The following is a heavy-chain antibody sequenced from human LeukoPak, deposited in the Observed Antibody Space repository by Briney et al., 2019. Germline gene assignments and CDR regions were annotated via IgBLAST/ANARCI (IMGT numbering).Heavy chain of an antibody. J-gene: IGHJ5*02. CDR1: GFTVSSNY. Sequence: PGGSLRLSCAASGFTVSSNYMSWVRQAPGKGLEWVSVIYSGGSTYYADSVKGRFTISRDNSKNTLYHQMNSLRAEDTAVYYCAREGGNYDFWSGYYTGFVHNWFDPWGQGTLVTVSS. CDR2: IYSGGST. CDR3: AREGGNYDFWSGYYTGFVHNWFDP. D-gene: IGHD3-3*01. V-gene: IGHV3-66*02.